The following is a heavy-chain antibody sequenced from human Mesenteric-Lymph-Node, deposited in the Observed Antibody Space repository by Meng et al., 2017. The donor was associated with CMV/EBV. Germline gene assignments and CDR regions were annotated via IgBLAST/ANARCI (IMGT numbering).Heavy chain of an antibody. Sequence: NASGGTFSSYAIRWRRQAPGRGLGRIGKIMPILGTANYAQKFQGRTTITADESTSTGYMELRSLRSEDTAVYYCARGSFSSDCRFDYWGQGTLVTVSS. J-gene: IGHJ4*02. CDR1: GGTFSSYA. CDR2: IMPILGTA. CDR3: ARGSFSSDCRFDY. V-gene: IGHV1-69*15. D-gene: IGHD6-13*01.